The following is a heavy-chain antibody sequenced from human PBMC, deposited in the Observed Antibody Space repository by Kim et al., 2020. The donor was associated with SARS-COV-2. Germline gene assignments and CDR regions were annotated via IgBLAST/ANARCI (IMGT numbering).Heavy chain of an antibody. V-gene: IGHV3-48*03. J-gene: IGHJ4*02. CDR3: TRDNPAVADFDS. D-gene: IGHD2-15*01. Sequence: AESVEGRFSIFKDNARNSLDLQMNSLRVEDTAIYYCTRDNPAVADFDSWGQGTLVTVSS.